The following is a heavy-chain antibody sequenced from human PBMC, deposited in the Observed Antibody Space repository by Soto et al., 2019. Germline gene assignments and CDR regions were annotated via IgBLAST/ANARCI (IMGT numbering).Heavy chain of an antibody. CDR3: AHTVYCSSTSCYNFDS. CDR2: IYWDDDK. Sequence: QITLKESGPTLVKPTQTLTLTCTFSGFSLSTSGVGVRWIRQPPGKALEWLALIYWDDDKRYSPSLKSRLTITKDTSKNQVVLTMTNMDPVDTATYYCAHTVYCSSTSCYNFDSWGQGTLVTVSS. CDR1: GFSLSTSGVG. V-gene: IGHV2-5*02. D-gene: IGHD2-2*02. J-gene: IGHJ4*02.